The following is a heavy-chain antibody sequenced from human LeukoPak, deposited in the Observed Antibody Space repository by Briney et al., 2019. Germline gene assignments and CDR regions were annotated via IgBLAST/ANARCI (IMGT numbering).Heavy chain of an antibody. Sequence: SETLSPTCAVYGGSFSGYYWSWIRQPPGKGLEWIGEINHSRSNNYNPSPKSRVTISVDTSKNQFSLKLSSVTAADTAVYYCARGRSVPRRAFDIWGQGTMVTVSS. D-gene: IGHD6-6*01. CDR3: ARGRSVPRRAFDI. CDR1: GGSFSGYY. V-gene: IGHV4-34*01. J-gene: IGHJ3*02. CDR2: INHSRSN.